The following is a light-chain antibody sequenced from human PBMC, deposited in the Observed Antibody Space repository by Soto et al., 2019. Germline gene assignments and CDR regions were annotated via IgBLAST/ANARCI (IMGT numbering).Light chain of an antibody. J-gene: IGKJ4*01. CDR3: QQSYSTPLT. V-gene: IGKV1-39*01. Sequence: DIQMTQSPSSLSASVGDRVTITCRASLTIGDSLSWFQQKAGKPPTLLIYGASSLQSGVPSRFSGSGSGTDFTLTISSLQPEDFATYYCQQSYSTPLTFGGGTKVDIK. CDR1: LTIGDS. CDR2: GAS.